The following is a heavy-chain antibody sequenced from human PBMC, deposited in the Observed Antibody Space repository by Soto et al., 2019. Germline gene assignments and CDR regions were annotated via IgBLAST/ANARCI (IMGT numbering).Heavy chain of an antibody. CDR2: IYPGDSDT. Sequence: GESLKISCKGSGYSFTTYWIAWVRQISGQGMEWMGIIYPGDSDTRYSPSFQGQVTISVDKSVSTAYLQWSSLKASDTAMYYCAIRSRIHSGTDPFDMWGQGTVVTVSS. CDR1: GYSFTTYW. V-gene: IGHV5-51*01. CDR3: AIRSRIHSGTDPFDM. J-gene: IGHJ3*02. D-gene: IGHD5-12*01.